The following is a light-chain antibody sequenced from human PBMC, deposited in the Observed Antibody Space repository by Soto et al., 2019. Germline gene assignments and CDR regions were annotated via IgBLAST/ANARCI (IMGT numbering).Light chain of an antibody. J-gene: IGLJ1*01. V-gene: IGLV2-14*01. CDR3: SSYTSSSTYYV. CDR2: DVS. CDR1: SSDVGGYNY. Sequence: QSALTQPASVSGCPGQSITICCTGASSDVGGYNYVSWYQQHPGKAPKLMIYDVSNRPSGVSNRFSGSKSGNTASLTISGLQAEDEADYYCSSYTSSSTYYVFGTGTKVTVL.